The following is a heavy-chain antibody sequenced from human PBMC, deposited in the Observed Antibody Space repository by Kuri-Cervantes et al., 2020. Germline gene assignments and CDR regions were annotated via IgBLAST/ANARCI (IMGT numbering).Heavy chain of an antibody. CDR1: GFTFSSTHG. CDR2: VSGSGDST. D-gene: IGHD3-16*02. V-gene: IGHV3-23*01. J-gene: IGHJ4*02. Sequence: GGSLRLSCAASGFTFSSTHGMSWVRQAPGKGLEWVSSVSGSGDSTFYADSVKGRFAITRNNSKSMLWLQMNSLRAQDTAFYYCAKGMSYHDYWGQGTLVTVSS. CDR3: AKGMSYHDY.